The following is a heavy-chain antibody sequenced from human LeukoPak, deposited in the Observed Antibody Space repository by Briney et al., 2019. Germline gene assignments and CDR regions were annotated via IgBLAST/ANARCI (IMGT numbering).Heavy chain of an antibody. CDR1: GGSISSSTYY. CDR2: IYYTGRT. V-gene: IGHV4-39*01. Sequence: PSETLSLTCTVSGGSISSSTYYWGWIRQPPGKGLEWIGSIYYTGRTYYNPPLKSRVTISVNTSKNQFSLKLTSVTAADTAVYYCARLIRSNGWSNCYFDYWGQGTLVTVSS. D-gene: IGHD6-19*01. CDR3: ARLIRSNGWSNCYFDY. J-gene: IGHJ4*02.